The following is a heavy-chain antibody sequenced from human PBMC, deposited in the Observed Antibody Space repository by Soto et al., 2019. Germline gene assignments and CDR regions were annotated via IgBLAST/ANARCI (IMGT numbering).Heavy chain of an antibody. Sequence: QVQLVQSGAEGKKPGASVTVSCKASGYTFTSYYMHWVRQAPGQGLEWMGIINPSAGSTSYAQKFQGRVTMTRDSSTSTVYMELSSLRSEDTAVYYCARGGGSYAHDCCGQGTLVTVSS. V-gene: IGHV1-46*01. CDR2: INPSAGST. J-gene: IGHJ4*02. CDR1: GYTFTSYY. D-gene: IGHD2-2*01. CDR3: ARGGGSYAHDC.